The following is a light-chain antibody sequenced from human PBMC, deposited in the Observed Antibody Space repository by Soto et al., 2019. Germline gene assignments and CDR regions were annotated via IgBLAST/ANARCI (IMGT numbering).Light chain of an antibody. Sequence: DSQMTQYPSTLFASVGDRVTITCRASQSISSWLAWYQQKPGKAPKLLISKASTLQSGVPPRFSGSGYGTEFTLTISSLQPDDFATYYCQQYERYPMTFGGGTKVDIK. J-gene: IGKJ4*01. CDR3: QQYERYPMT. V-gene: IGKV1-5*03. CDR1: QSISSW. CDR2: KAS.